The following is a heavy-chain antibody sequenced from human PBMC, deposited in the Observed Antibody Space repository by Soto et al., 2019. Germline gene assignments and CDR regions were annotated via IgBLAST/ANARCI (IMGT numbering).Heavy chain of an antibody. Sequence: SETLSLTCAVSGGSFSGYYWSWIRQSPGKGLEWIGDINHSGGTNYNPSLKSRVTISVDTSKNQFSLKLSSVTAADTAVYYCARGGGFSSGYYRTYYYYGMDVWGQGTTVTVSS. J-gene: IGHJ6*02. CDR2: INHSGGT. CDR3: ARGGGFSSGYYRTYYYYGMDV. CDR1: GGSFSGYY. V-gene: IGHV4-34*01. D-gene: IGHD3-3*01.